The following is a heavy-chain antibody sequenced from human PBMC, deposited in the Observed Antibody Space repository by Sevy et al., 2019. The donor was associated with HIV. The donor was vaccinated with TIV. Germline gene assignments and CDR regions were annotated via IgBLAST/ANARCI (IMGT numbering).Heavy chain of an antibody. CDR1: GFTFSSYA. Sequence: GGSLRLSCAASGFTFSSYAMSWVRQAPGKGLEWVSAISGSGGSTYYADSVKGRFTISRDNSKNTLYLQMNSLRAEDTAVYYCAKGPPSYDFWSGPPTGMDVWGKGTTVTVSS. V-gene: IGHV3-23*01. CDR3: AKGPPSYDFWSGPPTGMDV. D-gene: IGHD3-3*01. CDR2: ISGSGGST. J-gene: IGHJ6*04.